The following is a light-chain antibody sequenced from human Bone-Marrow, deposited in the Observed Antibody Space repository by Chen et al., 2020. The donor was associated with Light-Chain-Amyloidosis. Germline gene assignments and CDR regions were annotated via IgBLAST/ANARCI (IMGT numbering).Light chain of an antibody. CDR1: DLPTKY. V-gene: IGLV3-25*03. CDR3: QSADSSGTYEVI. Sequence: SYELTQPPSVSVSPGQTARITCSGDDLPTKYAYWYQQKPGQAPVLLIHRDTERPSGISARLYVSITRTTAMLSIIGVQAEDEADYHCQSADSSGTYEVICGGGTKLTVL. J-gene: IGLJ2*01. CDR2: RDT.